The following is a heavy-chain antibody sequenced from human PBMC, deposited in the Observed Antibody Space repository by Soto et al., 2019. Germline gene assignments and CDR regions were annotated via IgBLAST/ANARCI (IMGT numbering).Heavy chain of an antibody. CDR3: ARGDDYSNPFHFDY. J-gene: IGHJ4*02. V-gene: IGHV3-33*01. CDR2: IWYDGSDK. Sequence: QVQLVESGGGVVQPGRSLRLSCAASGFTFSSYGMHWVRQAPGKGLEWVAVIWYDGSDKFYADSVKGRFTISRDNSKNTLYLQMNSLRAEDTTVYYCARGDDYSNPFHFDYWGQGTLVTVSS. CDR1: GFTFSSYG. D-gene: IGHD4-4*01.